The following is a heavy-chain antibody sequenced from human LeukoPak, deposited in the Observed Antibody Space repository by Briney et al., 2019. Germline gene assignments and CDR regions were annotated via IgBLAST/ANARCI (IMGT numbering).Heavy chain of an antibody. D-gene: IGHD4/OR15-4a*01. CDR1: GFTFSSYG. Sequence: GGSLRLSCAASGFTFSSYGMHWVRQAPGKGLEWVTFIRYDGSNKYYADSVKGRFTISRDNSKNTLYLQMNSLRAEDTAVYYCARRAGAYSHPYDYWGQGTLVTVSS. CDR2: IRYDGSNK. V-gene: IGHV3-30*02. CDR3: ARRAGAYSHPYDY. J-gene: IGHJ4*02.